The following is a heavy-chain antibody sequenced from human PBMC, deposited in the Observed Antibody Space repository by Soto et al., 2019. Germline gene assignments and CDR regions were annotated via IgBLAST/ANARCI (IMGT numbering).Heavy chain of an antibody. Sequence: GGSLRLSCSASGFTFSSYAMHWVRQAPGKGLEYVSAISSNGGSTYYADSVKCRFTISRDNSKNTLYLQMSSLRAEDTAVYYCVKGLYSSSWYYYYYYMDVWGKGTTVTVSS. CDR2: ISSNGGST. J-gene: IGHJ6*03. CDR3: VKGLYSSSWYYYYYYMDV. D-gene: IGHD6-13*01. V-gene: IGHV3-64D*06. CDR1: GFTFSSYA.